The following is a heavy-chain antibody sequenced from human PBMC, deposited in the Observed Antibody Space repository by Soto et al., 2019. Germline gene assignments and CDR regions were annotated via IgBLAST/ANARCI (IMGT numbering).Heavy chain of an antibody. J-gene: IGHJ3*02. V-gene: IGHV5-51*01. Sequence: PGESLKISCKGSGYSFTSYWISWVRQMPGKGLEWMGIIYPGDSDTRYSPSFQGQVTISADKSISTAYLQWSSLKASDTAMYYCARQSYGDYSADAFDIWGQGTMVTVSS. CDR1: GYSFTSYW. CDR3: ARQSYGDYSADAFDI. CDR2: IYPGDSDT. D-gene: IGHD4-17*01.